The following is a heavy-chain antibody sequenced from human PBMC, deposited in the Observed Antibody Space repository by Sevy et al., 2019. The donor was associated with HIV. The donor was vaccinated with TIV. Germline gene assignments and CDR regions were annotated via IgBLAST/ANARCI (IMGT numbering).Heavy chain of an antibody. Sequence: GGSLRLSCSASGFTFRSFSMHWVRQAPGKGLEWVAAIRYDGRTKQYADSVKGRFTISRDNSKNKLSLEMNSLRAEDTGLYFCARDSARVIVPTAGFDSWGQGTVVTVSS. CDR1: GFTFRSFS. J-gene: IGHJ5*01. V-gene: IGHV3-33*01. CDR2: IRYDGRTK. CDR3: ARDSARVIVPTAGFDS. D-gene: IGHD1-1*01.